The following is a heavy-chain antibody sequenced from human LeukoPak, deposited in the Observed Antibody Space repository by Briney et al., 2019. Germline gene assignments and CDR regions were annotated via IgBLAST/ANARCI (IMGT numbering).Heavy chain of an antibody. CDR1: GFTFDIHA. J-gene: IGHJ4*02. V-gene: IGHV3-23*01. CDR3: AKDIKDGSASLDY. Sequence: GGSLRLSCVGSGFTFDIHAMIWVRQAPGKGLEWVSGITGSGSTTYYADSGKGRFTISRDNSKKNVYLQMNSLRVEDTALYYCAKDIKDGSASLDYWGQGALVTVST. CDR2: ITGSGSTT. D-gene: IGHD3-10*01.